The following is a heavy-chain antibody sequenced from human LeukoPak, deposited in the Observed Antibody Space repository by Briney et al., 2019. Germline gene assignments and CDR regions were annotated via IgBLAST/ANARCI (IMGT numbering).Heavy chain of an antibody. CDR3: APARFGELFPNFDY. V-gene: IGHV1-24*01. CDR1: GYTLTELS. J-gene: IGHJ4*02. D-gene: IGHD3-10*01. CDR2: FDPEGGET. Sequence: ASVKVSCKVSGYTLTELSMHWVRQAPGKGLEWMGGFDPEGGETIYAQKFQGRVTMTEDTSTDTAYMELSSLRSEDTAVYYCAPARFGELFPNFDYWGQGTLVTVSS.